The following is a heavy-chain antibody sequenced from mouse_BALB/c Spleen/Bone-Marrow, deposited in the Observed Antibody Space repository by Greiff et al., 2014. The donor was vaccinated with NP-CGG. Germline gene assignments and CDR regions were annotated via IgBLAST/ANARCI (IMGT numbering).Heavy chain of an antibody. CDR3: VKGVYGNPFAY. V-gene: IGHV1S34*01. CDR2: ISCYNGAT. D-gene: IGHD2-1*01. Sequence: LVKTGASVKISCKASGYSFTGYYMPWVKQSHGKSLEYIGYISCYNGATSYNQKFKGKATFTVDTSSSTAYMQFNSLTSEDSAVYYCVKGVYGNPFAYWGQGTLVTVSA. J-gene: IGHJ3*01. CDR1: GYSFTGYY.